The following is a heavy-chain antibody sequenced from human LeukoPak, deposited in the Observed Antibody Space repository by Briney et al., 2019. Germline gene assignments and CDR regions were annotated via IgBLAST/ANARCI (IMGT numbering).Heavy chain of an antibody. CDR2: IYPGDSDT. CDR3: AATSGYSSSLGAFDI. Sequence: GESLKISCKGSGYSLTSYWIGWVRQMPGKGLEWMGIIYPGDSDTRYSPSFQGQVTISADKSISTAYLQWSSLKASDTAMYYCAATSGYSSSLGAFDIWGQGTMVTVSS. J-gene: IGHJ3*02. CDR1: GYSLTSYW. V-gene: IGHV5-51*01. D-gene: IGHD6-13*01.